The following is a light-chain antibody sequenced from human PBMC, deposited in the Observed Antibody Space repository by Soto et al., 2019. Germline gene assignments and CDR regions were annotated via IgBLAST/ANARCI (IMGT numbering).Light chain of an antibody. J-gene: IGKJ2*01. CDR3: QQYGSSPYT. V-gene: IGKV3-20*01. CDR1: QSVSRSY. CDR2: GAS. Sequence: EIVLTQSPGTVSLSPGEGATLSCRASQSVSRSYFAWYQQKPGQAPRLLIYGASSRATGVPDRFSGSGSGTDFTLTIRRLEPEDFAVYYCQQYGSSPYTFGQETKLEIK.